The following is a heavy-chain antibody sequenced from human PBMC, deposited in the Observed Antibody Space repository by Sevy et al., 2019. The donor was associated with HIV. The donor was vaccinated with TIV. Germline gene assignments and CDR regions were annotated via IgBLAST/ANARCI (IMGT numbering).Heavy chain of an antibody. D-gene: IGHD1-26*01. CDR1: GGSISSYY. CDR3: ARDNGHSGSLNYFDY. V-gene: IGHV4-4*07. CDR2: IYTSGRT. Sequence: SETLSLTCTVSGGSISSYYWSWIRQPAGKGLEWIGRIYTSGRTNYNPSLKSRVTMSVDTSKNQFSLKLSSVTAADTAVYYCARDNGHSGSLNYFDYWGQGTLVTVSS. J-gene: IGHJ4*02.